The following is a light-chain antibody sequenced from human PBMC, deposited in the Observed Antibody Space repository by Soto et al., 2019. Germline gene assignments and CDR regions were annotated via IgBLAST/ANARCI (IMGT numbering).Light chain of an antibody. CDR3: QQYHAVPGT. Sequence: DIQMTQSPSTLSASIGDRVTITCRASQSINSWLAWHQQKPGKAPKLLIYKASYLESGVPSRFSGSSSGTEFTLTICNLQPDDFATYYCQQYHAVPGTFGQGTRVEIK. CDR1: QSINSW. J-gene: IGKJ1*01. CDR2: KAS. V-gene: IGKV1-5*03.